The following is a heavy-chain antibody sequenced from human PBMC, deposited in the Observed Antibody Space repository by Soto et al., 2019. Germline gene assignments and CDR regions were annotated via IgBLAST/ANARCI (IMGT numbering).Heavy chain of an antibody. Sequence: ASVKASCKASGYTFTSYGISWVRQAPGQGLEWMGWISAYNGNTNYAQKLQGRVAMTTDTSTSTAYMELRSLRSDDTAVYYCARDHYYGSGRNNWFDPWGRGTLVTVSS. CDR1: GYTFTSYG. CDR2: ISAYNGNT. V-gene: IGHV1-18*01. CDR3: ARDHYYGSGRNNWFDP. J-gene: IGHJ5*02. D-gene: IGHD3-10*01.